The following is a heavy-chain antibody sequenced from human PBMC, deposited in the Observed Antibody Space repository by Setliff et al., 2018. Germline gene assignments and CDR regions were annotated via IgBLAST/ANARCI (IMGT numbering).Heavy chain of an antibody. Sequence: GGSLRLSCAASGFSAASGFTFSSSGMHWVRQAPGKGLEWVTFIRNDGSSQYYADSVKGQFTISRDNSKNTLSLQINSLKGEDTALYYCAKDWNYYGSGALDAFDIWGQGTMVTVSS. CDR1: GFTFSSSG. D-gene: IGHD3-10*01. J-gene: IGHJ3*02. CDR2: IRNDGSSQ. V-gene: IGHV3-30*02. CDR3: AKDWNYYGSGALDAFDI.